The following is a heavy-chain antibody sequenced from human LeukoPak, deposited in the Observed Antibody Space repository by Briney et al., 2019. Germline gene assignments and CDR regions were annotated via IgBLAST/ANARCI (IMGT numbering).Heavy chain of an antibody. Sequence: GGSLRLSCVASGFTFSNYAMSWVRQAPARGLEWVSSLRGDGETFYAESVKGRFTLSRDDSRNMVFLHLNNLRVEDTALYYCAKASWVSSADAVLWGQGTVVTVS. CDR3: AKASWVSSADAVL. V-gene: IGHV3-23*01. CDR1: GFTFSNYA. CDR2: LRGDGET. J-gene: IGHJ4*02. D-gene: IGHD3-10*01.